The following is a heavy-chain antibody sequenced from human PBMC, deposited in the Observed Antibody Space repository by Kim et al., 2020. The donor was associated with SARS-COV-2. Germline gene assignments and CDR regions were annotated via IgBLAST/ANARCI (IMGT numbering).Heavy chain of an antibody. CDR2: IYSGGST. CDR3: ASPSYVWGCCRPHYYVY. V-gene: IGHV3-66*01. CDR1: GFTVSSNY. J-gene: IGHJ4*02. D-gene: IGHD3-16*02. Sequence: GGSLRLSCAASGFTVSSNYMSWVRQAPGKGLEWVSVIYSGGSTYYADSVRSSFTISRDNSKNTRYLQMNSRRAEDTAVYYCASPSYVWGCCRPHYYVYWGQGALVAVSS.